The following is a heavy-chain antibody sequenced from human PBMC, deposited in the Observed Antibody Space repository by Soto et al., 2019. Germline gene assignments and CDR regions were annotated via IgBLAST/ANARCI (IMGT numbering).Heavy chain of an antibody. CDR1: GGSISSHY. Sequence: QVQLQESGPGLVKPSETLSLTCVVSGGSISSHYWSWIRQPPGSGLEWIGYIHYSGSTSYSPSLKSRLTMSLDTSKNQFSLNLSSVTAADTAFYFCARRDYSTSSLGPFDSWGKGILVTVSS. V-gene: IGHV4-59*11. D-gene: IGHD6-6*01. J-gene: IGHJ4*02. CDR3: ARRDYSTSSLGPFDS. CDR2: IHYSGST.